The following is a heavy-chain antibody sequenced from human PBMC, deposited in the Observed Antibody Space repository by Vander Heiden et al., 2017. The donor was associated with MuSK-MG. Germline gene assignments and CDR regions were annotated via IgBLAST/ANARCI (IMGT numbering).Heavy chain of an antibody. CDR2: IYYSGST. J-gene: IGHJ4*02. D-gene: IGHD3-3*01. CDR1: GGSISSSSYY. Sequence: QLQLQESCPGLGKPSETLSLTCTVPGGSISSSSYYWGWVRQPPGKGLEWIGSIYYSGSTYYNPSLKSRVTISVDTSKNQFSLKLSSVTAADTAVYYCATLDITIFGVVTSGFDYWGQGTLVTVSS. V-gene: IGHV4-39*01. CDR3: ATLDITIFGVVTSGFDY.